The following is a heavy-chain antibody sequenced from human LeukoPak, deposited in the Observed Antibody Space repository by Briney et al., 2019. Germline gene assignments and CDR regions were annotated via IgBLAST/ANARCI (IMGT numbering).Heavy chain of an antibody. CDR3: ARVRAPWTFDI. D-gene: IGHD1-1*01. Sequence: GGSLRLSCAASGFTFSDYYMSCIRQAPGKGLEWVSYISPSGTTIYYADSVKGRFTISRDNAKNSLYLQMNSLRAEDTAVYYCARVRAPWTFDIWGQGTMVTVSS. V-gene: IGHV3-11*01. CDR2: ISPSGTTI. CDR1: GFTFSDYY. J-gene: IGHJ3*02.